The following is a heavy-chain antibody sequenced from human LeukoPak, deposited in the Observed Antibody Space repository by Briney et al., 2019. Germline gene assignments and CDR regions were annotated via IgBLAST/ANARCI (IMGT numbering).Heavy chain of an antibody. CDR1: GYTFTGYH. J-gene: IGHJ4*02. CDR3: TRMQGYSYSDY. CDR2: FIPFFDTT. D-gene: IGHD5-18*01. Sequence: ASVKVSCKASGYTFTGYHMHWVRQAPGQGLEWMGGFIPFFDTTTYAQKFQGRVTITADESTSTAYMELSSLRSEDTAVYYCTRMQGYSYSDYWGQGTLVTVSS. V-gene: IGHV1-69*13.